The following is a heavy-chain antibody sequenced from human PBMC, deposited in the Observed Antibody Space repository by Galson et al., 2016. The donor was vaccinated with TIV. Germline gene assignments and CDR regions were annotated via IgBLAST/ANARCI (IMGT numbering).Heavy chain of an antibody. V-gene: IGHV1-3*04. CDR3: ARPPYCGGDCYKYDQ. CDR1: GYTFTIHP. D-gene: IGHD2-21*01. J-gene: IGHJ4*02. CDR2: INTGNTDT. Sequence: SVKVSCKASGYTFTIHPIHWMRQAPGQRLEWLGLINTGNTDTKYSQKFQGRVTITRDSSANTAYMELSSLRSEDTAVYYCARPPYCGGDCYKYDQWGQGTLVTVSS.